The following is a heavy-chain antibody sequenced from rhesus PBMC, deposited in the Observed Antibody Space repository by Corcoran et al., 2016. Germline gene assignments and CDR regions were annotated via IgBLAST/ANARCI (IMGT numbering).Heavy chain of an antibody. CDR2: IHGSGAYT. CDR3: ATAFSDSWSYWYFDL. J-gene: IGHJ2*01. CDR1: GASLSGAY. D-gene: IGHD6-13*01. V-gene: IGHV4-169*01. Sequence: QLQLQESGPGLVKPSETLSVPCAVSGASLSGAYWSWIRQAPGKWLEWIGYIHGSGAYTDYNPSLKSRVTLSVATSKNQVSLDLRSVTAAYTAVYFCATAFSDSWSYWYFDLWGPGTPITISS.